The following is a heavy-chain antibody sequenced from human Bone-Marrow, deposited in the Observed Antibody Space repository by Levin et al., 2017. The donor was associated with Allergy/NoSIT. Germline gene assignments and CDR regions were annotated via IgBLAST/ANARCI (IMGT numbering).Heavy chain of an antibody. D-gene: IGHD3-10*01. CDR1: AGPMSSTSYY. V-gene: IGHV4-61*02. Sequence: SETLSLTCTVSAGPMSSTSYYWSWVRQPAGKGLEWLGRVYTSGITNYNPSLKSRISMSVDASKNQFSLNLSSVTATDTAVYYCARDVEYYFASGSTNYYYYYMDVWGKGTTVIVSS. CDR3: ARDVEYYFASGSTNYYYYYMDV. CDR2: VYTSGIT. J-gene: IGHJ6*03.